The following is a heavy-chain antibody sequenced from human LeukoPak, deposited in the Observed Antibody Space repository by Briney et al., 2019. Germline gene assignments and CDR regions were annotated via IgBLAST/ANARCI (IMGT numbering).Heavy chain of an antibody. V-gene: IGHV3-48*02. CDR2: ISSSSSTI. CDR3: ARASGTDWVTTVNTGWFDP. J-gene: IGHJ5*02. D-gene: IGHD4-17*01. CDR1: GFTFSSYS. Sequence: GGSLRLSCAASGFTFSSYSMNWVRQAPGKGLEWVSYISSSSSTIYYADSVKGRFTISRDNAKNSLYLQMNSLRDEDTAVYYCARASGTDWVTTVNTGWFDPWGQGTLVTVSS.